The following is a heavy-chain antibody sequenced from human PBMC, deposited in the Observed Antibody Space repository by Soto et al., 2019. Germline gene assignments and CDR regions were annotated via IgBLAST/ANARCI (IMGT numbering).Heavy chain of an antibody. CDR2: MNPNTGNS. D-gene: IGHD1-1*01. V-gene: IGHV1-8*01. Sequence: ASVKVSCKASGYTFTSYDIYWVRQATGQGLEWMGWMNPNTGNSGYAQKFQGRVTMTSDTSISTAHMELSSLRSEDTAVYYCARRAETDGWNGFGADKYYFDFWGQGTLVTVSS. CDR3: ARRAETDGWNGFGADKYYFDF. CDR1: GYTFTSYD. J-gene: IGHJ4*02.